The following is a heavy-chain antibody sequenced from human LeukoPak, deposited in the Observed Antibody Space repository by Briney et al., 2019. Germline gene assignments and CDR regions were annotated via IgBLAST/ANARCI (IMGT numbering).Heavy chain of an antibody. V-gene: IGHV3-23*01. Sequence: PGGSLRLSCAASGFTFSSNAMSWVRQAPGKGLEWVSTISGNYGSTYYADSVKGLYTISRDNFKNTVSLRMNSLRAEDTAVYYCAKVVLLLTASDAFDFWVQGTKVTVSS. CDR1: GFTFSSNA. J-gene: IGHJ3*01. CDR2: ISGNYGST. CDR3: AKVVLLLTASDAFDF. D-gene: IGHD2-21*02.